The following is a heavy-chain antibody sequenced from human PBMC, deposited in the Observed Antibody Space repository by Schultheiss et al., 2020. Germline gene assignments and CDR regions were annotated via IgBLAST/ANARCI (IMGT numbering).Heavy chain of an antibody. Sequence: SQTLSLTCTVSGGSISSYYWSWIRQPPGKGLEWIGYIYYSGSTNYNPSLKSRVTISVDTSKNQFSLKLSSVTAADTAVYYCARTTGWFDPWGQGTLVTVSS. J-gene: IGHJ5*02. CDR3: ARTTGWFDP. D-gene: IGHD1-14*01. CDR1: GGSISSYY. CDR2: IYYSGST. V-gene: IGHV4-59*08.